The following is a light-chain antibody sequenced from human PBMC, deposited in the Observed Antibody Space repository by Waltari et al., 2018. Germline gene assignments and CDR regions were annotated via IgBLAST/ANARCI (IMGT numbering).Light chain of an antibody. CDR2: AAS. CDR3: QQLNSYPFL. CDR1: QGISSY. J-gene: IGKJ3*01. V-gene: IGKV1-9*01. Sequence: DIQLTQSPSFLSASVGASVTITCRASQGISSYLAWYQQKPGKAPKLLIYAASTLQSGVPSRFSGSGSGTEFTLTISSLQPEDFATYYCQQLNSYPFLFGPGTKVDIK.